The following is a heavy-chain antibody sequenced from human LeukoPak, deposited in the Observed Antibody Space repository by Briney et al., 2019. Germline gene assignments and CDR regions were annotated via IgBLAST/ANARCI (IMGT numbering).Heavy chain of an antibody. CDR1: GFTFDDYA. Sequence: GGSLRLSCAASGFTFDDYAMHWVRQAPGKGLEWVSGISWNSGSIGYADSVKGRFTISRDNSKNTLYLQMNSLRAEDTAVHYCARDRSSAVAGYHFDNWGQGTLVTVSS. CDR2: ISWNSGSI. D-gene: IGHD6-19*01. CDR3: ARDRSSAVAGYHFDN. V-gene: IGHV3-9*01. J-gene: IGHJ4*02.